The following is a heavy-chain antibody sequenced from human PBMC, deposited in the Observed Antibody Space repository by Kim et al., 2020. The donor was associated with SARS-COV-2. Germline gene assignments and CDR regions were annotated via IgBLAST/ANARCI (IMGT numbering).Heavy chain of an antibody. CDR1: GFTFSDYY. Sequence: GGSLRLSCATSGFTFSDYYMSWIRQAPGKGLEWVSYISSSGTTIYYADSVKGRFTISRDNAKNSLYLQMNSLRAEDTAVYYCASAIAGFSNDYWGQGTLVTVSS. CDR2: ISSSGTTI. CDR3: ASAIAGFSNDY. J-gene: IGHJ4*02. V-gene: IGHV3-11*04. D-gene: IGHD2-21*01.